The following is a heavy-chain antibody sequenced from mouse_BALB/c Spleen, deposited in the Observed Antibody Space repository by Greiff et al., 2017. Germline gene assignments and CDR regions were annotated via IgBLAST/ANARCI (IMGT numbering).Heavy chain of an antibody. CDR2: ISSGGSYT. D-gene: IGHD1-3*01. V-gene: IGHV5-6*02. J-gene: IGHJ2*01. CDR1: GFTFSSYG. Sequence: VMLVESGGDLVKPGGSLKLSCAASGFTFSSYGMSWVRQTPDKRLEWVATISSGGSYTYYPDSVKGRFTISRDNAKNTRYLQMSSLKSEDTAMYYCASHNDHYFDYWGQGTTLTVSS. CDR3: ASHNDHYFDY.